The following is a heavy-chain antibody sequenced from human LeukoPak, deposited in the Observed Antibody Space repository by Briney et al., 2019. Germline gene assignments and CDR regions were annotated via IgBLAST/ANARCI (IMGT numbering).Heavy chain of an antibody. J-gene: IGHJ4*02. CDR3: ARNSLRSSTSCYSHFDY. Sequence: ASVKVSCKASGYTFTSYYMHWVRQAPGQGLEWIGIINPSGGSTSYAQKFPGRVTMTRDTSTSTVYMELSSLRSEDTAVYYCARNSLRSSTSCYSHFDYWGQGTLITVSS. CDR2: INPSGGST. D-gene: IGHD2-2*01. CDR1: GYTFTSYY. V-gene: IGHV1-46*03.